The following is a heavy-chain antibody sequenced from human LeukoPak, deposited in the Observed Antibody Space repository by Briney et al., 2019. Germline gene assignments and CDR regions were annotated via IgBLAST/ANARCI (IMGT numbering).Heavy chain of an antibody. D-gene: IGHD3-10*01. CDR1: GESFSGYY. V-gene: IGHV4-34*01. CDR2: INHSGRS. CDR3: ARDVAMVRGGYYNWFDP. Sequence: SETLSLTCAVYGESFSGYYWSWIRQPPGKGLEWIGEINHSGRSNYNSSHKSRVTISVDTSKNQFSLKLSSVTAADTAVYYCARDVAMVRGGYYNWFDPWGQGTLVTVSS. J-gene: IGHJ5*02.